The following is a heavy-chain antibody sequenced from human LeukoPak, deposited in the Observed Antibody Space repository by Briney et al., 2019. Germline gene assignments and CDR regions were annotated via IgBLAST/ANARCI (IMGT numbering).Heavy chain of an antibody. D-gene: IGHD6-6*01. CDR1: GGSFRGYY. CDR3: ARCGYSSSARYYYYYMDV. CDR2: INHSGST. Sequence: PSETLSLTCAVYGGSFRGYYWSGIRQPPGRGLEGIGEINHSGSTNYNPSLKSRVTISVDTSKNQFSLKLSSVTAADTAVYYCARCGYSSSARYYYYYMDVWGKGTTVTVSS. J-gene: IGHJ6*03. V-gene: IGHV4-34*01.